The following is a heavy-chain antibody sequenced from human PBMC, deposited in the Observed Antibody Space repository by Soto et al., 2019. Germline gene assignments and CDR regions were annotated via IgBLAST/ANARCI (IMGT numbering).Heavy chain of an antibody. J-gene: IGHJ6*02. Sequence: CAAARCAGKKARMHWVRQHQGKGLEWVGRIKSKTDGGTTDYAAPVKGRFTISRDDSKNTLYLQMNSLKTEDTAVYYCTTGDYYDSSGYLYGMDVWGQGTTVTVSS. V-gene: IGHV3-15*07. CDR3: TTGDYYDSSGYLYGMDV. D-gene: IGHD3-22*01. CDR1: RCAGKKAR. CDR2: IKSKTDGGTT.